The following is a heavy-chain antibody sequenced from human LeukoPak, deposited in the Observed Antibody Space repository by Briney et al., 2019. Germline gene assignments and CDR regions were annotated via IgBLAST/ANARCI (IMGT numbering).Heavy chain of an antibody. V-gene: IGHV3-74*01. D-gene: IGHD6-6*01. CDR1: GFTFGSYG. CDR3: ARGLSGYASSLGY. CDR2: INSDGSST. Sequence: GGSLRLSCAASGFTFGSYGMNWVRQAPGKGLEWVSRINSDGSSTSYADSVRGRFSISRDNAKNTLYLQMNSLRAEDTAVYYCARGLSGYASSLGYWGQGTLVTVSA. J-gene: IGHJ4*02.